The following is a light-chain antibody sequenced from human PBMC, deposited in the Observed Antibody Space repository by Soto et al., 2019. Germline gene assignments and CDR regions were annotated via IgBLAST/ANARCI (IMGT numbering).Light chain of an antibody. CDR3: SSYTTVNSLL. V-gene: IGLV2-14*03. CDR1: SSDVGGFNY. Sequence: QSALTQPASVSGSPGQWITISCTGSSSDVGGFNYVSWYRQHPGKAPRLMIYDVRDRASGVPNRFSGSKSGNTASLTISGLQAEDEAHYYCSSYTTVNSLLFGGGTKLTVL. J-gene: IGLJ2*01. CDR2: DVR.